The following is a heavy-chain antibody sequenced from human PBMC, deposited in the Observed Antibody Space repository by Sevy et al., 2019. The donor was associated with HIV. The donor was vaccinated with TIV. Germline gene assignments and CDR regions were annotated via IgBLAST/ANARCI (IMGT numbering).Heavy chain of an antibody. Sequence: ASVKVSCKVSGYTLSQLSMHWVRQAPGKGLEWMASFDPEDGETLYAQKLQGRVTMTEDTSIDTAYMELNSLRSEDTAVYYCATTKDYYESSGCPFDYWGQGTLVTVSS. J-gene: IGHJ4*02. V-gene: IGHV1-24*01. CDR1: GYTLSQLS. D-gene: IGHD3-22*01. CDR3: ATTKDYYESSGCPFDY. CDR2: FDPEDGET.